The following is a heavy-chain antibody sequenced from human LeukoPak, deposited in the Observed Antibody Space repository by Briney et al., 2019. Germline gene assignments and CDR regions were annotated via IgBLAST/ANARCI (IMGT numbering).Heavy chain of an antibody. D-gene: IGHD1-26*01. Sequence: GGSLRLSCAASGFSFSSYWMTWVRQAPGKGPEWVANIKQDGIEKYSVDSVKGRFTISRDNAKNSVYLQMNSLRAEDTALYYCARVYSGSFSPFDYWGQGTLVTVSS. V-gene: IGHV3-7*01. CDR2: IKQDGIEK. CDR3: ARVYSGSFSPFDY. CDR1: GFSFSSYW. J-gene: IGHJ4*02.